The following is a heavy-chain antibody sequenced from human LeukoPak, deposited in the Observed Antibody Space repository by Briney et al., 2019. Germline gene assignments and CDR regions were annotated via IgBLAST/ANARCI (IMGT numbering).Heavy chain of an antibody. Sequence: SQTLSLTCAISGDSVSSNSAAWNWIRQSPSSGLEWLGRTYYRFKRYNDYAVSVKSRITINPETSKNQFTLQLKSATPEESAVCYCARDVRFWSGYDYWGQGNLFTVSS. CDR1: GDSVSSNSAA. CDR3: ARDVRFWSGYDY. D-gene: IGHD3-3*01. CDR2: TYYRFKRYN. J-gene: IGHJ4*02. V-gene: IGHV6-1*01.